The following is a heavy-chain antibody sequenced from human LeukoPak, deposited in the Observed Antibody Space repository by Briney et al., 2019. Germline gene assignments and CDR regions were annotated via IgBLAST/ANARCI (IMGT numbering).Heavy chain of an antibody. D-gene: IGHD1-26*01. J-gene: IGHJ4*02. V-gene: IGHV3-23*01. Sequence: PGGSLRLSCAASGFTFTSYSMNWVRQAPGKGLEWVSTISGGGGSTYYADSVKGRFTISRDNSNSTLYLQVNSLRDEDTAVYYCAKGGKWDVTPFDYWGQGTLVTVSA. CDR3: AKGGKWDVTPFDY. CDR2: ISGGGGST. CDR1: GFTFTSYS.